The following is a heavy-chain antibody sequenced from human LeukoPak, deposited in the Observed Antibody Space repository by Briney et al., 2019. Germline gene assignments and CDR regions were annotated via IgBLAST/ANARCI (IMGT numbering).Heavy chain of an antibody. CDR2: MNPNSGNT. V-gene: IGHV1-8*01. J-gene: IGHJ6*03. D-gene: IGHD2-2*01. Sequence: ASVKVSCKASGYTFTSYDINWVRQATGQGLEWMGWMNPNSGNTGYAQKFQGRVTMTRNTSISTAYMELSSLRSEDTAVYYCARSDKQYCSSTSCYAGRPEYYYYYYYMDVWGKGTTVTISS. CDR3: ARSDKQYCSSTSCYAGRPEYYYYYYYMDV. CDR1: GYTFTSYD.